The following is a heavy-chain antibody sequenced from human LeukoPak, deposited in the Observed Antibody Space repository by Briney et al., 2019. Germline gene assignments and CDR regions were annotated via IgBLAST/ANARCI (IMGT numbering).Heavy chain of an antibody. CDR1: GFALNNYG. CDR2: ISRSSSYI. V-gene: IGHV3-21*01. D-gene: IGHD3-10*01. Sequence: GGSLRLSCAASGFALNNYGINWVRQAPGKGPEWVSFISRSSSYIFYADSVKGRFTTSRDNAKNSLYLQMNSLRAEDTAVYYCARTYASGSRRYWYFDLWGRGTLVTV. J-gene: IGHJ2*01. CDR3: ARTYASGSRRYWYFDL.